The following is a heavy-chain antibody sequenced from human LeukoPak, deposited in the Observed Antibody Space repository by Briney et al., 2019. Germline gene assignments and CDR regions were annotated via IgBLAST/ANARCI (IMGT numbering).Heavy chain of an antibody. J-gene: IGHJ3*02. D-gene: IGHD1-26*01. CDR3: ARVWMGADDAFDI. CDR2: INPSGGST. CDR1: GGTFSSYA. Sequence: ASVKVSCKASGGTFSSYAISWVRQAPGQGLEWMGIINPSGGSTSYAQKFQGRVTMTRDTSTSTVYMELSSLRSEDTAVYYCARVWMGADDAFDIWGQGTMVTVSS. V-gene: IGHV1-46*01.